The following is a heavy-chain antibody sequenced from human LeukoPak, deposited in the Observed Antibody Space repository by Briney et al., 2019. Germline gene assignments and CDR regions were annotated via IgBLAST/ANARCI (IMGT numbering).Heavy chain of an antibody. CDR3: ARDLDYSTGFDY. D-gene: IGHD4-11*01. J-gene: IGHJ4*02. Sequence: NPGESVRLSCAPSGFTFSSSTFGSYTMNWVRQAPGKGLEWVSSISSTGTYIYYTDSVKGRFTISRDLANSLLYLQMNSLRADDTAVYYCARDLDYSTGFDYWGQGTLVTVSS. CDR2: ISSTGTYI. CDR1: GFTFSSSTFGSYT. V-gene: IGHV3-21*01.